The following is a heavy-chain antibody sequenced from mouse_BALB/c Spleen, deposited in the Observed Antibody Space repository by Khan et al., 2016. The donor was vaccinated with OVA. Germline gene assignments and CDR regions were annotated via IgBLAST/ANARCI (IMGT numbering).Heavy chain of an antibody. D-gene: IGHD2-12*01. J-gene: IGHJ3*01. V-gene: IGHV3-8*02. CDR1: GDSITSGY. CDR2: IIYTGYT. Sequence: EVELVESGPSLVKPSQTLSLTCSVTGDSITSGYWNWIRKFPGNKLEYMGYIIYTGYTYYNPSLKSRISITRHTSKKQYYLQLSSVTDEDTATYYCARSTYRYAFVYWGQGTLVTVSA. CDR3: ARSTYRYAFVY.